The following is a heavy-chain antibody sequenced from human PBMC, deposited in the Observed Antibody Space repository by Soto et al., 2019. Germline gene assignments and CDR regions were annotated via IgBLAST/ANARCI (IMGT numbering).Heavy chain of an antibody. D-gene: IGHD4-4*01. J-gene: IGHJ6*02. CDR1: GGTFSSYA. V-gene: IGHV1-69*13. CDR2: IIPIFGTA. CDR3: ARVEGDYSNYVAPYYYYYGMDV. Sequence: GASVKVSCKASGGTFSSYAISWVRQAPGQGLEWMGGIIPIFGTANYAQKFQGRVTITADESTSTAYLELSSLRSEDTAVYYCARVEGDYSNYVAPYYYYYGMDVWGQGTTVTVSS.